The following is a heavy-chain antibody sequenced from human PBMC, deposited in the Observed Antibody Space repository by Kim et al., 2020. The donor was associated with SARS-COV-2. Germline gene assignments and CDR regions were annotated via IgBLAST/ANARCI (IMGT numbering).Heavy chain of an antibody. CDR2: IWYDGSNK. J-gene: IGHJ6*02. CDR3: ARGWHFGELLTGCSDV. CDR1: GFTFSRYG. D-gene: IGHD3-10*01. V-gene: IGHV3-33*08. Sequence: GGSLRLSCAASGFTFSRYGMHWVRQAPGKGLEWVTVIWYDGSNKYYADSVKGRFTISRDNSKNTLYLQMNSLRAEDTAVYYCARGWHFGELLTGCSDVWGQGNTVTVSS.